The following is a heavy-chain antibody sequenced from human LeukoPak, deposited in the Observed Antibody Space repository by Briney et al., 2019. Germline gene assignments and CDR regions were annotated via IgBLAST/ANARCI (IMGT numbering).Heavy chain of an antibody. CDR1: GYSIRSGYY. Sequence: SETLSLTCSVSGYSIRSGYYWGWIRQPPGKGLEWIGSIYQSGNTYYNESLKSRVTISVDTSKNQFSLKLSSVTAADTAVYYCARDGGLTNRMDVWGKGTTVTVSS. V-gene: IGHV4-38-2*02. CDR2: IYQSGNT. CDR3: ARDGGLTNRMDV. D-gene: IGHD1-14*01. J-gene: IGHJ6*03.